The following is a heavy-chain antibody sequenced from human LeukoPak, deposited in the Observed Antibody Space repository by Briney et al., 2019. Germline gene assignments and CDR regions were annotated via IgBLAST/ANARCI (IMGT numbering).Heavy chain of an antibody. CDR1: GYTFTGYY. J-gene: IGHJ5*02. Sequence: ASVKVSCKASGYTFTGYYMHWVRQAPGQGLEWMGWINPNSGGTNYTQKLQGRVTMTRDTSISTAYMELSRLRYDDTAVYYCARRGRRIVAAVPENWFDPWGQGTLVTVSS. V-gene: IGHV1-2*02. CDR2: INPNSGGT. D-gene: IGHD6-13*01. CDR3: ARRGRRIVAAVPENWFDP.